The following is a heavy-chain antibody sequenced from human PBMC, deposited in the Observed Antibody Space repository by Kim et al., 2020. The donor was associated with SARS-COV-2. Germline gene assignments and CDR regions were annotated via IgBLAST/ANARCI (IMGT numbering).Heavy chain of an antibody. Sequence: ASVKVSCKASGYSFTGYYIHWVRRAPGQGLEWLGRIYPKNGGTNYAQRFQGRVTMTRDTSISTVYMELSTLRSDDTAVYYCTRDSRYSSDFWGQGTLVTVSS. CDR1: GYSFTGYY. V-gene: IGHV1-2*06. CDR2: IYPKNGGT. J-gene: IGHJ4*02. CDR3: TRDSRYSSDF. D-gene: IGHD6-13*01.